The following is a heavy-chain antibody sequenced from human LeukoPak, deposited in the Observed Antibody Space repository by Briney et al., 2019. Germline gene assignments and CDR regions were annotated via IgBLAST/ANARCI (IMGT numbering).Heavy chain of an antibody. CDR2: ISYDGSNK. CDR1: GFTFSSYG. V-gene: IGHV3-30*18. Sequence: GGSLRLSCAASGFTFSSYGMHWVRQAPGKGLEWVAVISYDGSNKYYADSVKGRFTISRDNSKNTLYLQMNSLRAEDTAVYYCAKPMYYDSSEGAFDIWGQGTMVTVSS. D-gene: IGHD3-22*01. J-gene: IGHJ3*02. CDR3: AKPMYYDSSEGAFDI.